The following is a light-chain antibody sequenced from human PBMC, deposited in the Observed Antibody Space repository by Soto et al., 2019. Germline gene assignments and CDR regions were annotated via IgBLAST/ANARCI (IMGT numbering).Light chain of an antibody. V-gene: IGKV3-15*01. Sequence: EIVMTQSPATLSVSPGERATLSCRASQSVSSNLAWYQQKPGQAPWLLIYGASTRATGIPARFSGSGSGTEFTLTISSLQSEDFAGYFCQQYKNWAPPYTFGQGTKLEIK. CDR1: QSVSSN. J-gene: IGKJ2*01. CDR2: GAS. CDR3: QQYKNWAPPYT.